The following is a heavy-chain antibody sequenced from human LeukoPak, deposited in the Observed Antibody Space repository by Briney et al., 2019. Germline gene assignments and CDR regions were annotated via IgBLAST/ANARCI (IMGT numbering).Heavy chain of an antibody. CDR1: GYSISSGYY. D-gene: IGHD6-13*01. V-gene: IGHV4-38-2*02. Sequence: PSETLSLTCTVSGYSISSGYYWGWIRQPPGKGLEWIGSIYHSGSTYYNPSLKSRVTISVDTSKNQFSLKLSSVTAADTAVYYCAARIAAAGLFDYRGQGTLVTVSS. J-gene: IGHJ4*02. CDR3: AARIAAAGLFDY. CDR2: IYHSGST.